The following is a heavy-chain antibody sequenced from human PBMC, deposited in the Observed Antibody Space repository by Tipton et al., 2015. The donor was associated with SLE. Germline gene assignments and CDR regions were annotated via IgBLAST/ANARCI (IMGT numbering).Heavy chain of an antibody. J-gene: IGHJ3*02. V-gene: IGHV4-59*12. CDR3: ARGRAFDI. CDR2: IYYSGST. Sequence: TLSLTCTVSGGSISSYYWSWTRQPPGKGLEWIGYIYYSGSTNYNPSLKSRVTISVDTSKNQFSLKLSSVTAADTAMYYCARGRAFDIWGQGTMVTVSS. CDR1: GGSISSYY.